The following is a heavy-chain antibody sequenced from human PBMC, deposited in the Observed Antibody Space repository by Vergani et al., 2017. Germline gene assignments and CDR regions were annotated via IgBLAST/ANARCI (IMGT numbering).Heavy chain of an antibody. CDR1: GYTLTELS. Sequence: QVPLVQSGAEVKKPGASVKVSCKVSGYTLTELSMHSVRQAPGKGLEWMGGFDPEDGETIYAQKFQCRVTMTEDTSAATAYMELSSLRSEDTAVYYCATDIRAGEPYSSSYWGQGTLVTVSS. V-gene: IGHV1-24*01. D-gene: IGHD6-6*01. J-gene: IGHJ4*02. CDR3: ATDIRAGEPYSSSY. CDR2: FDPEDGET.